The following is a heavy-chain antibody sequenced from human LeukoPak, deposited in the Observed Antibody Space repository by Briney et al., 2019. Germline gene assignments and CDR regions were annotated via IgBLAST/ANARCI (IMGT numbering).Heavy chain of an antibody. CDR3: ATTFGGTLPDY. J-gene: IGHJ4*02. CDR1: GYTFTNYN. Sequence: GASVKVSCKASGYTFTNYNMHWVRQAPGQGLEWMGIINPSGGSTNYAQNFQGRVTMTRDTSTSTVYMELSSLRSEDTAVYYCATTFGGTLPDYWGQGTLVTVSS. D-gene: IGHD3-16*01. V-gene: IGHV1-46*01. CDR2: INPSGGST.